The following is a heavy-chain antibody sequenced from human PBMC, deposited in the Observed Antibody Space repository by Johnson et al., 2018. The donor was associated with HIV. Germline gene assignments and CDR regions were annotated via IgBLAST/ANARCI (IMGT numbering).Heavy chain of an antibody. CDR3: ATSTASDALDI. J-gene: IGHJ3*02. D-gene: IGHD1-1*01. V-gene: IGHV3-66*01. Sequence: VQLVESGGGVVQPGRSLRLSCAASGFTVSSNYMSWVRQAPGKGLEWVSVLYSGGSTYYADSVKGRFTISRDNAKNSLYLQMNSLRAEDTAVYYCATSTASDALDIWGQGTMVTVSS. CDR2: LYSGGST. CDR1: GFTVSSNY.